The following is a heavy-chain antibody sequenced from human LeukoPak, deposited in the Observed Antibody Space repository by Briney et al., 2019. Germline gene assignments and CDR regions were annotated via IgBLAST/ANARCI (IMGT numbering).Heavy chain of an antibody. CDR1: GFTFDDYA. V-gene: IGHV3-9*03. Sequence: GGSLRLSCASSGFTFDDYAMHWVRQAPGKGLEWVSGISWNSGSIGYADSVKGRFTISRDNAKNSLYLQMNSLRAEDMALYYCAKARGRYSNYRAFDIWGQGTMVTASS. CDR2: ISWNSGSI. J-gene: IGHJ3*02. D-gene: IGHD4-11*01. CDR3: AKARGRYSNYRAFDI.